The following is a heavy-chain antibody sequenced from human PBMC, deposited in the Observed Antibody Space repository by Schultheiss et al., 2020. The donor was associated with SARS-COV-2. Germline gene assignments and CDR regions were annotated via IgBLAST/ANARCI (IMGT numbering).Heavy chain of an antibody. Sequence: TLSLTCTVSGGSISSGGYYWSWIRQHPGKGLEWIGYIYYSGSTYYNPSLKSRVTISVDTSKNQFSLKLSSVTAADTAVYYCARGQTGHMPFDYWGQGTLVTVS. CDR3: ARGQTGHMPFDY. CDR1: GGSISSGGYY. CDR2: IYYSGST. J-gene: IGHJ4*02. V-gene: IGHV4-31*03. D-gene: IGHD7-27*01.